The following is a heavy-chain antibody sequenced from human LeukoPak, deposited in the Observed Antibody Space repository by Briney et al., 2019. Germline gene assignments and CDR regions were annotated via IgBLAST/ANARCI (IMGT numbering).Heavy chain of an antibody. D-gene: IGHD2-2*01. CDR3: ARAAQSRTSAVSWFDP. Sequence: PSETLSLTCTVSGGSISSSYWSWIRQPPGKGLEWTGYVYHSGSTNSNPSLKSRVTISVDTSKNQFSLRLSSVTAADTAVYYCARAAQSRTSAVSWFDPWGQGTLVTVSS. V-gene: IGHV4-59*01. J-gene: IGHJ5*02. CDR2: VYHSGST. CDR1: GGSISSSY.